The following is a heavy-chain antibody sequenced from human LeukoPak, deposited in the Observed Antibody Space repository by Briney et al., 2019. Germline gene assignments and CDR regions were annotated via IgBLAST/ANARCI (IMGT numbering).Heavy chain of an antibody. J-gene: IGHJ3*02. V-gene: IGHV1-24*01. Sequence: ASVKVSCKVSGYTLTELSMHWVRQAPGKGLEWMGGFDPEDGETIYAQKFQGRVTMTEDTSTDTAYMELSSLRSEDTAVYYCATEYCSSTSCLGAFDIWGQGTMVTVSS. CDR2: FDPEDGET. D-gene: IGHD2-2*01. CDR3: ATEYCSSTSCLGAFDI. CDR1: GYTLTELS.